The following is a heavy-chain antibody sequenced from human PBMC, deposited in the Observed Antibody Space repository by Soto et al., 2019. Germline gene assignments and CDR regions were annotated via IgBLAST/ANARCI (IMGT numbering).Heavy chain of an antibody. D-gene: IGHD5-18*01. V-gene: IGHV1-69*01. Sequence: QVQVVQSGAEVKKPGSSVKVSCKVSGDSFSSYAISWVRQAPGQGLEWMGGIIPILTTANYAQKFQDRVTITADESTSTAYMEVSSLTSEDTAVYYWARKPGGGNNYSLDFWGQGTLVTVSS. J-gene: IGHJ4*02. CDR3: ARKPGGGNNYSLDF. CDR2: IIPILTTA. CDR1: GDSFSSYA.